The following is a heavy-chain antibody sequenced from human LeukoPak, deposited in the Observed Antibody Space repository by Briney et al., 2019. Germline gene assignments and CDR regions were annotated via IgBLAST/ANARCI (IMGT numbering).Heavy chain of an antibody. V-gene: IGHV4-61*02. Sequence: PSQTLSLTCTVSGGSIRSGAYSWSWIRQPAGKGLEWIGRIYTSGSTNYNPSLKSRVTISVDTSKNQFSLKLSSVTAADTAVYYCASSSSVTYYYDSSGYYRRTKNGCFDYWGQGTLVTVSS. CDR3: ASSSSVTYYYDSSGYYRRTKNGCFDY. D-gene: IGHD3-22*01. CDR1: GGSIRSGAYS. J-gene: IGHJ4*02. CDR2: IYTSGST.